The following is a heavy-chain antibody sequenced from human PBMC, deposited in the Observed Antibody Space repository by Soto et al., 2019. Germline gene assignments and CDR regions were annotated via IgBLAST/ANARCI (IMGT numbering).Heavy chain of an antibody. J-gene: IGHJ6*02. D-gene: IGHD6-13*01. Sequence: GWSRRLSCAASGFTFSSYGMHWVRQAPGKGLEWVAVISYDGSNKYYADSVKGRFIISRDNSKNTLYLQMNSLRDEDTAVYYCAKDRKSSSWYWKDYYYGMDVWGQGNTVSVYS. CDR3: AKDRKSSSWYWKDYYYGMDV. V-gene: IGHV3-30*18. CDR1: GFTFSSYG. CDR2: ISYDGSNK.